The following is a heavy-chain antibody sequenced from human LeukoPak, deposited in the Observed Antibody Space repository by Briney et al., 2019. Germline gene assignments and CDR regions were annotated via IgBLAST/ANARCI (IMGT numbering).Heavy chain of an antibody. CDR1: GGSISSYY. Sequence: PSETLSLTCTVSGGSISSYYWSWIRQPPGKGLEWIGYIYYSGSTNYNPSLKSRITISVDTSKNQFSLKLSSVTAADTAVYYCARVISGGPFDYWGQGTLVTVSS. CDR3: ARVISGGPFDY. V-gene: IGHV4-59*08. J-gene: IGHJ4*02. D-gene: IGHD2-15*01. CDR2: IYYSGST.